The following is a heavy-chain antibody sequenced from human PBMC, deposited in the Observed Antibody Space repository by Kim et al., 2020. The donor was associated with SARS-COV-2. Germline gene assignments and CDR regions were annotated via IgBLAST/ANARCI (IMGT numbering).Heavy chain of an antibody. CDR3: ASANSTPNWNDGEFDY. CDR2: TYYRSKWYN. D-gene: IGHD1-1*01. CDR1: GDSVSSNSAA. V-gene: IGHV6-1*01. J-gene: IGHJ4*02. Sequence: SQTLSLTCAISGDSVSSNSAAWNWIRQSPSRGLEWLGRTYYRSKWYNDYAVSVKSRITINPDTSKNQFSLQLNSVTPEDTAVYYCASANSTPNWNDGEFDYWGQGTLVTVSS.